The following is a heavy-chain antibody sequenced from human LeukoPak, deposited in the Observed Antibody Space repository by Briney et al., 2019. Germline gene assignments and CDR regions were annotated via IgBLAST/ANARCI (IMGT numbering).Heavy chain of an antibody. J-gene: IGHJ5*02. CDR2: KYHTGST. Sequence: SETLSLTCTVSGYSISSGFHWGWIRQPPGKGLEWIGSKYHTGSTYYNPSLRSRVTISVDTSKNQFSLKLSSVTAADTAVYYCAREANYYDSSGKYNWFDPWGQGTLVTVSS. CDR1: GYSISSGFH. V-gene: IGHV4-38-2*02. CDR3: AREANYYDSSGKYNWFDP. D-gene: IGHD3-22*01.